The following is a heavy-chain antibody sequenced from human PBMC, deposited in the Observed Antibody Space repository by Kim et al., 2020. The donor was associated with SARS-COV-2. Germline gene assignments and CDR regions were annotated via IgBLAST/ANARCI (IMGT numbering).Heavy chain of an antibody. J-gene: IGHJ4*02. CDR2: ISSSGSTI. Sequence: GGSLRLSCAASGFTFSSYEMNWVRQAPGKGLEWVSYISSSGSTIYYADSVKGRFTISRDNAKNSLYLQMNSLRAEDTAVYYCARDLGSYYYDSSGYYASAYWGQGTLVTVSS. D-gene: IGHD3-22*01. V-gene: IGHV3-48*03. CDR1: GFTFSSYE. CDR3: ARDLGSYYYDSSGYYASAY.